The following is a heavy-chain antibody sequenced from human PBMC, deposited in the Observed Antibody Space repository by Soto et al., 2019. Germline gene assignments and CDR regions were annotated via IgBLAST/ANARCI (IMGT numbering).Heavy chain of an antibody. V-gene: IGHV3-30*18. CDR1: GFTFSSYG. Sequence: QVQLVESGGGVVQPGRSLRLSCAASGFTFSSYGMHWVRQAPGKGLEWVAVISYDGSNKYYADSVKGRFTISRDNSKNTLYLQMNSLRAEDTAVYYCAKVDYGSGSHVWADYWGQGTLVTVSS. CDR2: ISYDGSNK. D-gene: IGHD3-10*01. CDR3: AKVDYGSGSHVWADY. J-gene: IGHJ4*02.